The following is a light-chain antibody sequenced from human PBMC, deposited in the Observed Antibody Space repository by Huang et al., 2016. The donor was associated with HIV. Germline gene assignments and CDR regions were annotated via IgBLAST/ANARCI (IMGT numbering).Light chain of an antibody. CDR3: QQYVSSPWT. CDR1: QSVSSNY. J-gene: IGKJ1*01. V-gene: IGKV3-20*01. CDR2: GVA. Sequence: EIVLAQSPGTLSLSPGERATLSCRASQSVSSNYLAWYQQRPGQAHRLLIYGVASRATGIPDRFSGSGSGTDFTLTITGLDPEDFAVYYCQQYVSSPWTFGQGTKVEIK.